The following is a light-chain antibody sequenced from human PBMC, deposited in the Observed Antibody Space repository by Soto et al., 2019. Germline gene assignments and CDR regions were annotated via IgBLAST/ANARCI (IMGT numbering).Light chain of an antibody. J-gene: IGKJ5*01. CDR1: QSVSID. CDR2: GTS. CDR3: QQYGSSPIT. V-gene: IGKV3-20*01. Sequence: EIVMTQSPATLSVSPGERATLSCRASQSVSIDLAWYQQTPGQAPRLLIYGTSSRATGIPDRFSGSGSGTDFTLTISRLEPEDFAVYYCQQYGSSPITFGQGTRLEMK.